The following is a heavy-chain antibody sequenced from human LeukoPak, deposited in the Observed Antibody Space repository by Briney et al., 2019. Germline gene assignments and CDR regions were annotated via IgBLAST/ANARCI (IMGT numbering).Heavy chain of an antibody. D-gene: IGHD2-21*02. CDR1: GFTFSSYA. CDR3: ARAVLYCGGDCYSHFNY. V-gene: IGHV3-23*01. Sequence: GGSLRLSCAASGFTFSSYAMSWVRQAPGKGLEWVSAISGSGGSTYYADSVKGRFTISRDNSKNTLYLQMNSLRAEDTAVYYCARAVLYCGGDCYSHFNYWGQGTLVTVSS. CDR2: ISGSGGST. J-gene: IGHJ4*02.